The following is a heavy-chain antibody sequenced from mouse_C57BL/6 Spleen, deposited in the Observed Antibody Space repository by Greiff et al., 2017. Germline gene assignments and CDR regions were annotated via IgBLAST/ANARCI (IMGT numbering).Heavy chain of an antibody. CDR3: SRDYGSSYGYFDV. CDR2: ISPGSGST. J-gene: IGHJ1*03. V-gene: IGHV1-55*01. Sequence: QVQLQQPGAELVKPGASVKMSCKASGYTFTSYWITWVKQRPGQGLEWIGDISPGSGSTNYNEKFKSKATLTVDTSSSTAYMQRSSLTSEDSAVYYCSRDYGSSYGYFDVWGTGTTVTVSS. CDR1: GYTFTSYW. D-gene: IGHD1-1*01.